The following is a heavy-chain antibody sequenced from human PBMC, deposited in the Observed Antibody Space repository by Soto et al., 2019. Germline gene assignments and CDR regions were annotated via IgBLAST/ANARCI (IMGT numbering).Heavy chain of an antibody. CDR3: ARSSYCGVDCYSWT. D-gene: IGHD2-21*02. Sequence: SVKVSCKASGYSFTNNDVSWVRQATGQGLEWMGWMNPGSGDTGYAQKFQGRVTMTRDISTATAYMELSRLRSDDTAVYYCARSSYCGVDCYSWTWGQGTLVTVSS. CDR2: MNPGSGDT. J-gene: IGHJ5*02. V-gene: IGHV1-8*01. CDR1: GYSFTNND.